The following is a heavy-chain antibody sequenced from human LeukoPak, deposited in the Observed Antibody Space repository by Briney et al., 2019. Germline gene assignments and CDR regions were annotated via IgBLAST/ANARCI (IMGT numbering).Heavy chain of an antibody. CDR3: ARAAYNSSPDY. CDR1: GFTFSRYS. CDR2: ISPSSTSI. J-gene: IGHJ4*02. V-gene: IGHV3-48*02. Sequence: GGSLTLSCAASGFTFSRYSMNWVRQAPGKGLEWISYISPSSTSIHYADSVNGRFTISRDNAKNSLHLQMNSLRDEDTAVYYCARAAYNSSPDYWGQGNLVTVSS. D-gene: IGHD6-13*01.